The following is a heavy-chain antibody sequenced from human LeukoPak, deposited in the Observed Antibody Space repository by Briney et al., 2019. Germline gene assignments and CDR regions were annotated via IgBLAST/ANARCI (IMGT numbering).Heavy chain of an antibody. CDR1: GFTVSSNS. J-gene: IGHJ3*01. V-gene: IGHV3-30*02. CDR2: IQYDGSRK. Sequence: PGGSLRLSCTVSGFTVSSNSMSWVRQAPGKGLEWVSFIQYDGSRKNYVDSVKGRFTISRDNSKNTLYLQMFSLRPEDTAVYFCAKDLILWGQGTVVTVSS. CDR3: AKDLIL.